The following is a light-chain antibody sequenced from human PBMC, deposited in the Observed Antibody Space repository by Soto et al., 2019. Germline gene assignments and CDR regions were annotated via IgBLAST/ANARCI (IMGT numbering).Light chain of an antibody. CDR2: GAS. J-gene: IGKJ4*01. CDR1: QSIRGD. CDR3: QQFNNCPLT. V-gene: IGKV3-15*01. Sequence: EIVMTQSPATLSVSLGEGVTLSCRASQSIRGDLAWYQQKPGQTPRLLIYGASTRATGVPARFSGSGSGTEFTLTISSLQSEDSAVYYCQQFNNCPLTFGGGTKVEIK.